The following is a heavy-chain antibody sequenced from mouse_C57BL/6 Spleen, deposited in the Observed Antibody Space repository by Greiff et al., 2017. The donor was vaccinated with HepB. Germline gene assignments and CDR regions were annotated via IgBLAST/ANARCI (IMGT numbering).Heavy chain of an antibody. CDR3: VCRCYAMDY. J-gene: IGHJ4*01. Sequence: QVQLQQSGAELVKPGASVKLSCKASGYTFTSYWMQWVKQRPGQGLEWIGEIDPSDSYTNYNQKFKGKATLTVDTSSSTAYMQLSSLTSEDSAVYYCVCRCYAMDYWGQGTSVTVAS. V-gene: IGHV1-50*01. CDR1: GYTFTSYW. CDR2: IDPSDSYT.